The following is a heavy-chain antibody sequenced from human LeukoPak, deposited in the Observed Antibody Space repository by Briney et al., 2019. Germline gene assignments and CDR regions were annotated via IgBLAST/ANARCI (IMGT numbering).Heavy chain of an antibody. Sequence: SQTLSLTCAISGDNVSSNSATWNWIRQSPSRGLEWLGRTYYRSKWYNDYALSVKSRITINPDTSKNQFSLQLNPVTPEDTAVYYCVRDFWLGASRYYGMDVWGQGTTVTVSS. V-gene: IGHV6-1*01. J-gene: IGHJ6*02. CDR2: TYYRSKWYN. D-gene: IGHD1-26*01. CDR3: VRDFWLGASRYYGMDV. CDR1: GDNVSSNSAT.